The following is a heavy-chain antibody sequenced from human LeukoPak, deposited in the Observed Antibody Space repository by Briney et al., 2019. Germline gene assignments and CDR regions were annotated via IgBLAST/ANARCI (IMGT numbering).Heavy chain of an antibody. CDR2: INPNSGGT. D-gene: IGHD3-10*01. CDR1: GYTFTRYG. V-gene: IGHV1-2*02. Sequence: ASVKVSCKASGYTFTRYGISWVRQAPGQGLEWMGWINPNSGGTNYAQKFQGRVTMTRDTSISTAYMELSRLRSDDTAVYYCARDNRGSGGNWFDPWGQGTLVTVSS. CDR3: ARDNRGSGGNWFDP. J-gene: IGHJ5*02.